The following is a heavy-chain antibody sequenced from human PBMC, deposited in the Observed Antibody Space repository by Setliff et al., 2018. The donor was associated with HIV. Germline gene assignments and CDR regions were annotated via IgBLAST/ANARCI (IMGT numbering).Heavy chain of an antibody. Sequence: SETLSLTCTVSGASVSFSTFFWGWIRQPPGKGLEWIGSMHYSGTTYYNLSLKSRATISVDTSKNQFSLNLRSVTAADTAVYYCAGGVWSFDYWGQGTLVTVSS. CDR2: MHYSGTT. CDR3: AGGVWSFDY. V-gene: IGHV4-39*07. D-gene: IGHD6-13*01. CDR1: GASVSFSTFF. J-gene: IGHJ4*02.